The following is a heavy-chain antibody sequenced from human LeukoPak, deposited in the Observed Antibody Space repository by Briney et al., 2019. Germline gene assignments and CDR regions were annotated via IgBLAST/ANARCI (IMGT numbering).Heavy chain of an antibody. Sequence: GGSLRLSCAASGFTFNIYTMTWVRQAPGKGLEWVSAIGGSGVNTYYADSVKGRFTISRDNPKNTVYLQTNSLRAEDTAIFYCAKGYLTTAKFDFWGQGTLVTVSS. CDR3: AKGYLTTAKFDF. V-gene: IGHV3-23*01. J-gene: IGHJ4*02. D-gene: IGHD4-11*01. CDR1: GFTFNIYT. CDR2: IGGSGVNT.